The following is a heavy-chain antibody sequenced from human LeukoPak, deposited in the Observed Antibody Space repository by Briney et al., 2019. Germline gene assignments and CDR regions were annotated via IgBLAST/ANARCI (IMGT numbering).Heavy chain of an antibody. CDR2: ISYDGSNK. CDR1: GFTFSSYG. CDR3: ARDSSSGYYFDY. Sequence: PGGSLRLSCAASGFTFSSYGMHWVCQAPGKGLEWVTIISYDGSNKYYADSVKGRFTISRDNSKNTLYLQMNSLRAEDTAVYYCARDSSSGYYFDYWGQGTLVTVSS. D-gene: IGHD3-22*01. V-gene: IGHV3-30*03. J-gene: IGHJ4*02.